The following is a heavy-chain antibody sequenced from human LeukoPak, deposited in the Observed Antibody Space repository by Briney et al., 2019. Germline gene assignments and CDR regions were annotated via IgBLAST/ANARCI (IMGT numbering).Heavy chain of an antibody. CDR1: GGSIRSDF. CDR2: VYYSGST. CDR3: ARQGLGYYYYMDV. V-gene: IGHV4-59*08. Sequence: TLSLTCTVSGGSIRSDFWSWIRQPPGKGLEWIGYVYYSGSTNYSPSLNSRVTISIDTSKNQFSLKLSSVTAADTAVYYCARQGLGYYYYMDVWGKGTTVTVSS. J-gene: IGHJ6*03.